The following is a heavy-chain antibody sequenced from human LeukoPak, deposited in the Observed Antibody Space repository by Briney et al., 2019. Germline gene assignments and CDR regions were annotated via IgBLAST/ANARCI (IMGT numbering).Heavy chain of an antibody. CDR1: GYTFTDYY. CDR3: ATSIIAARRGFDF. V-gene: IGHV1-2*06. J-gene: IGHJ4*02. CDR2: INLNSGGT. D-gene: IGHD6-6*01. Sequence: ASVKVSCKASGYTFTDYYMHWVRQAPGQGLEWMGRINLNSGGTNYAQTFQGRATLTRDTSISTAYMELNRLTSDDTAVYYCATSIIAARRGFDFWGQGTLVTVSS.